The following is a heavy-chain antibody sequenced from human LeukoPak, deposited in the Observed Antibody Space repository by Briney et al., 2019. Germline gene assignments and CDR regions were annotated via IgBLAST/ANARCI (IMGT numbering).Heavy chain of an antibody. CDR2: IHYSGST. J-gene: IGHJ4*02. CDR3: ARRAINSVMFDY. V-gene: IGHV4-59*08. Sequence: SQTLSLTCTVSGGSISTYYWSWIRQPPGKGLEWIGYIHYSGSTNYNPSLRSRVTISVDTSKNQFSLKLSSATAADTAVYFCARRAINSVMFDYWGQGTLVTVSS. D-gene: IGHD3-16*01. CDR1: GGSISTYY.